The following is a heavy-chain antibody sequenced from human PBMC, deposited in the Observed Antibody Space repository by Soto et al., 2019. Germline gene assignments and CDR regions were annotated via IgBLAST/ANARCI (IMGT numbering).Heavy chain of an antibody. CDR2: IYYLGST. J-gene: IGHJ4*02. CDR3: ARDGYDGSGSPYPTY. CDR1: GGSMSEYF. D-gene: IGHD3-10*01. Sequence: SETLSLTCSVSGGSMSEYFWSWIRQSPGKGLEWIGYIYYLGSTDYNPSLKSRVTISVDTSKRQFSLRLTSVTAADTAVYYCARDGYDGSGSPYPTYWGPGTQVTVSS. V-gene: IGHV4-59*01.